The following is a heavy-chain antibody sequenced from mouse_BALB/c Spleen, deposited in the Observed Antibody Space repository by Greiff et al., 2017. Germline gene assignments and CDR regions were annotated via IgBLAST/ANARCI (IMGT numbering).Heavy chain of an antibody. CDR3: ARGYGFDY. CDR2: IDPSDSET. D-gene: IGHD3-1*01. V-gene: IGHV1S127*01. CDR1: GYSFTSYW. Sequence: QVQLQQSGPQLVRPGASVKISCKASGYSFTSYWMHWVKQRPGQGLEWIGMIDPSDSETRLNQKFKAKATLTVDKSSNKAYMQLSSPTSEDSAVYYCARGYGFDYWGQGTTLTVSS. J-gene: IGHJ2*01.